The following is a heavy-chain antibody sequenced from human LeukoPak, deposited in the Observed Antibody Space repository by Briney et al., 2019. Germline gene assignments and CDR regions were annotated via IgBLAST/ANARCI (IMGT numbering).Heavy chain of an antibody. J-gene: IGHJ3*02. Sequence: GSLRLSCAASGFIFSSYAMHWVRQAPGKGLEYVSAISSNGGSTYYANSVKGRFTISRDNSKNTLYLQMGSLRVEDTAVYYCAKEVVAHGYDAFDIWGQGTMVTVSS. CDR1: GFIFSSYA. CDR2: ISSNGGST. V-gene: IGHV3-64*01. CDR3: AKEVVAHGYDAFDI. D-gene: IGHD2-15*01.